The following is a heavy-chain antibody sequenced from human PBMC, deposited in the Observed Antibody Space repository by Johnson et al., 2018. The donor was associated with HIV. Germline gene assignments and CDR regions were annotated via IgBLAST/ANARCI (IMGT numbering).Heavy chain of an antibody. J-gene: IGHJ3*02. D-gene: IGHD1-14*01. V-gene: IGHV3-74*02. CDR2: VNNDGGDT. CDR3: VTRDPTHRPGAFDI. CDR1: GFTFTNYW. Sequence: VQLVESGGGLVQPGGSLRLSCAVSGFTFTNYWMHWVRQAPGKGLVWVSRVNNDGGDTIYADSVKGRFTISRDNAKNSLYLQMNSLRAEDTAVYYCVTRDPTHRPGAFDIWGQGTLVTVSS.